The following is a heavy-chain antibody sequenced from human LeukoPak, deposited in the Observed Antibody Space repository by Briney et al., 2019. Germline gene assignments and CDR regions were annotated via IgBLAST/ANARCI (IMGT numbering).Heavy chain of an antibody. J-gene: IGHJ4*02. CDR1: GYSFTSYW. Sequence: GESLKISCKGSGYSFTSYWIGWVRQAPGKGLEWVSSISSSSSYIYYADSVKGRFTISRDNAKNSLYLQMNSLRAEDTAVYYCATEDGYCSSTSCDRPDYWGQGTLVTVSS. CDR3: ATEDGYCSSTSCDRPDY. D-gene: IGHD2-2*03. CDR2: ISSSSSYI. V-gene: IGHV3-21*01.